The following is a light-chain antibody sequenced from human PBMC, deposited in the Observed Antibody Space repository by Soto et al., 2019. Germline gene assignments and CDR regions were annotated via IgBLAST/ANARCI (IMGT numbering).Light chain of an antibody. Sequence: DIQMTQSPSTLSASVGGTVAITCQASQDISHYLNWYQQKPGKALKLLIYDASNLHPGVPSRFRGSGSGTEFSFNITSLQPEDVATYYCQQYDDLPITFGQGTRLEN. V-gene: IGKV1-33*01. CDR1: QDISHY. CDR2: DAS. CDR3: QQYDDLPIT. J-gene: IGKJ5*01.